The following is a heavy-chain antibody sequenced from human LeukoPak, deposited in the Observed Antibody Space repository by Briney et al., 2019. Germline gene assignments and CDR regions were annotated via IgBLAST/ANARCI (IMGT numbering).Heavy chain of an antibody. V-gene: IGHV4-59*01. CDR2: IYYSGST. Sequence: SETLSLTCIVSGGSISSYYWSWIRQPPGKGLEWIGYIYYSGSTYYNPSLKSRVTISVDMSKSQFSLRLTSVTAADTAVYYCARKNDFEIWGQGTLVTVSS. J-gene: IGHJ3*02. CDR1: GGSISSYY. CDR3: ARKNDFEI. D-gene: IGHD2/OR15-2a*01.